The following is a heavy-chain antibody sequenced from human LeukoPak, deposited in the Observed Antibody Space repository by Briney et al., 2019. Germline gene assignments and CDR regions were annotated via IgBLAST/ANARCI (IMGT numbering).Heavy chain of an antibody. Sequence: ASVTVSCKASGYTFTSYDINWVRQATGQGLEWMGWMNPNSGNTGYAQKFQGRVTMTRNTSISTAYMELSSLRSEDTAVYYCARATYYYDSSGYYYDYYYGMDVWGQGTTVTVSS. V-gene: IGHV1-8*01. CDR2: MNPNSGNT. J-gene: IGHJ6*02. CDR3: ARATYYYDSSGYYYDYYYGMDV. CDR1: GYTFTSYD. D-gene: IGHD3-22*01.